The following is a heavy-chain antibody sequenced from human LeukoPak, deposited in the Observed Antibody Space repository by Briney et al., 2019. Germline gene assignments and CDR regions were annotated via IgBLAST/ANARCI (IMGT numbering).Heavy chain of an antibody. CDR2: INKDGSEE. CDR1: GFRFSRSW. V-gene: IGHV3-7*01. J-gene: IGHJ4*02. D-gene: IGHD6-13*01. Sequence: GGSLRLSCAVFGFRFSRSWMGWVRQAPGKAPEWVANINKDGSEEYYVDSVKGRFTISRDNAKNSLYLQMNSLRAEDTAVYYCARDGGQQLVANYFDYWGQGTLVTVSS. CDR3: ARDGGQQLVANYFDY.